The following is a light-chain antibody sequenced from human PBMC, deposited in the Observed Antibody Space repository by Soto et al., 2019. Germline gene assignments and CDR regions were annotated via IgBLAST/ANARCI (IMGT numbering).Light chain of an antibody. J-gene: IGKJ4*01. CDR2: DAS. V-gene: IGKV3-11*01. CDR1: QSVSSY. CDR3: LHRYNCPLT. Sequence: EIVLTQSPATLSFSPGERANLSCRASQSVSSYLAWYQHKPGQAPRLLIYDASNRSTGSPARFSGSGSGTDFMLAIGRLEPEDFAVYYCLHRYNCPLTFGGGIKVEIK.